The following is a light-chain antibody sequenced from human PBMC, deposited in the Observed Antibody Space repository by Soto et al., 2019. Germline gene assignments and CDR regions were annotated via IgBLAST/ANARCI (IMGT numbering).Light chain of an antibody. CDR3: PQSATLSRP. CDR1: QSVSSCY. Sequence: EVGLTKSPGTLSLSPGERATLSCRASQSVSSCYIAWYQQKRGQAPRRLIYGASIRATGIPDRFSGSGSGTDFTLTICRLEPEDFALYCCPQSATLSRPFGQVAKVDIK. CDR2: GAS. V-gene: IGKV3-20*01. J-gene: IGKJ1*01.